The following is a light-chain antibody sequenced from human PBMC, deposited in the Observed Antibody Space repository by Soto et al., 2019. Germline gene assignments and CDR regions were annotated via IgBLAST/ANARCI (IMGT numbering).Light chain of an antibody. CDR2: SAS. Sequence: DLQMTLSPSSLSASVGDRIPITCRASQDISNYLAWYQQKPGKVPKLLIYSASTLQSGVPSRFSGSGSGTDFTLTISSLQPEDVATYFCQKYNSALTFGQGTRLEI. CDR1: QDISNY. J-gene: IGKJ5*01. CDR3: QKYNSALT. V-gene: IGKV1-27*01.